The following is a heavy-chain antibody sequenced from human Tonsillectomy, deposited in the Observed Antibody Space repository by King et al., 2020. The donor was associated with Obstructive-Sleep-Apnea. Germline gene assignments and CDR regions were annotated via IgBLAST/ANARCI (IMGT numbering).Heavy chain of an antibody. CDR1: GFTFDNYG. CDR3: VKVRYPGNYYGLAV. D-gene: IGHD1-1*01. Sequence: VQLVESGGGVVQPGTSLRLSCVVSGFTFDNYGMHWVRQAPGKGLEWVAFISYDGHSQYTADSVKGRFTISRDNSRDTLYLQLSSVRADDTGLYYCVKVRYPGNYYGLAVWGQGTTVTVS. CDR2: ISYDGHSQ. J-gene: IGHJ6*02. V-gene: IGHV3-30*18.